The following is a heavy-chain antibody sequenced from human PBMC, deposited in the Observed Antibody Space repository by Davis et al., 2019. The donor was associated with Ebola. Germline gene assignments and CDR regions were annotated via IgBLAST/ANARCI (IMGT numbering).Heavy chain of an antibody. J-gene: IGHJ5*02. CDR2: VFYSGTP. CDR3: AREETRGSIAGWFDP. CDR1: GASISDSNYF. Sequence: SETLSLTCTVSGASISDSNYFWAWIRQPPGTGLEWIGSVFYSGTPYYNPFLKSRVTMSVDTSKNQFSVRLSSLTAADTGFYYCAREETRGSIAGWFDPWGQGTLVTVSS. V-gene: IGHV4-39*02. D-gene: IGHD2-21*01.